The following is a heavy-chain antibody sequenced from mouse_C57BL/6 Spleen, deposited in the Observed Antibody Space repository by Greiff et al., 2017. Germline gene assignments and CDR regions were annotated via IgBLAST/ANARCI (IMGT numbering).Heavy chain of an antibody. Sequence: QVQLQQPGAELVRPGSSVKLSCTASGYTFTSYWMHWVKQRPIQGLEWIGNIDPSDSDTQYNTKFQDKATLTVDKSSSTAYIQLSSLTSEDSAVYTCAGTGTAYWYFDVWGTGTTVTVSS. CDR3: AGTGTAYWYFDV. V-gene: IGHV1-52*01. J-gene: IGHJ1*03. CDR1: GYTFTSYW. CDR2: IDPSDSDT. D-gene: IGHD4-1*01.